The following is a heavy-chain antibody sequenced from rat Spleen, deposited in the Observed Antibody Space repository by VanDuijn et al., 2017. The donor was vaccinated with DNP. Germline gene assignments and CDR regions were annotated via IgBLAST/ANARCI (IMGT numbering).Heavy chain of an antibody. CDR3: ATSDSYGFAY. J-gene: IGHJ3*01. Sequence: EVQLQESGPGLVKPSQSLSLTCSVTGHSITSGYGWNWIRKFPGNKMEWMGYISYSGSTSYSSSLKSRISITRDTSKNQFFLHLDSVTTDDTATYYCATSDSYGFAYWGQGTLVTVSS. CDR1: GHSITSGY. CDR2: ISYSGST. V-gene: IGHV3-1*01. D-gene: IGHD1-2*01.